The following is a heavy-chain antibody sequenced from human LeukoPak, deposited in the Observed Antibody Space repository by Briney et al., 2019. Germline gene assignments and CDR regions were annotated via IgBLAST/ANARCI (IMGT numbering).Heavy chain of an antibody. CDR3: ARDGYSYGFNWFDP. Sequence: GGSLRLSCAASGFTFSSYSMNWVRQAPGKGLEWVSSISSSSSNIYYADSVKGRFTISRDNSKNSLYLQMNSLRAEDTAVYYCARDGYSYGFNWFDPWGQGTLVTVSS. CDR1: GFTFSSYS. CDR2: ISSSSSNI. D-gene: IGHD5-18*01. V-gene: IGHV3-21*01. J-gene: IGHJ5*02.